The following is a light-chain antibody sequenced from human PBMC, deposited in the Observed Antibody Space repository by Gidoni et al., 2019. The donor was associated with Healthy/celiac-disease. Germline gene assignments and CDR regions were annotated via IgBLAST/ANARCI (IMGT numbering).Light chain of an antibody. V-gene: IGLV2-11*01. J-gene: IGLJ2*01. Sequence: QSALTQPRSVSGSPGQSVTISCTGTSSDVCGYNYVAWYQQHPGKAPKLMIYDVSKRPSGVPDRFAGSKSGNTASLTISGLQAEDEADYYCCSYAGSYTVVFGGGTKLTV. CDR1: SSDVCGYNY. CDR3: CSYAGSYTVV. CDR2: DVS.